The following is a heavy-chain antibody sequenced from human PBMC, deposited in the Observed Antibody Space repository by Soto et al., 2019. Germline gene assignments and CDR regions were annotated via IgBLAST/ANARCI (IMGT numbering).Heavy chain of an antibody. CDR3: AREGAHSTGWYDYFDQ. J-gene: IGHJ4*01. CDR1: GYTFISYS. D-gene: IGHD6-13*01. CDR2: ISTYNGNT. Sequence: QVQLVQSGGEVKKPGASVNISCKATGYTFISYSITWVRQAPGQGLEWMGWISTYNGNTKYAQSLQGRVTLTRDTSTNTAFMEIRGLRSGDTGIYYRAREGAHSTGWYDYFDQWGLGTLGAVSS. V-gene: IGHV1-18*04.